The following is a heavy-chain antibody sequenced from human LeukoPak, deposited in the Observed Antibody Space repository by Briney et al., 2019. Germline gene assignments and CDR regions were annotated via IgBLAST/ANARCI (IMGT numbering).Heavy chain of an antibody. V-gene: IGHV1-2*02. D-gene: IGHD5-12*01. J-gene: IGHJ6*02. CDR3: ARDLGATIARGTYYYYGMDV. Sequence: ASVKVSCKASGYTFTGYYMHWVRQAPGQGLEWMGWSNPNNGGTSYAQKFQGRVTMTRDTSTSTAYMELRSLRSDDTAVYYCARDLGATIARGTYYYYGMDVWGQGTTVTVSS. CDR2: SNPNNGGT. CDR1: GYTFTGYY.